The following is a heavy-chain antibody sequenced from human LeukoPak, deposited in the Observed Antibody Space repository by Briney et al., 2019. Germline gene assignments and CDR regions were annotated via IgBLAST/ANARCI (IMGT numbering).Heavy chain of an antibody. CDR2: INTGNGNT. J-gene: IGHJ4*02. D-gene: IGHD4-17*01. CDR3: ARGATTVTTSAFDY. CDR1: GYTLTSYA. V-gene: IGHV1-3*04. Sequence: ASVKVSCKASGYTLTSYAIHWVRQAPGQRPEWMGWINTGNGNTKCSQKVQGRVTITRDTSANTAYMELSSLRFEDTAVYYCARGATTVTTSAFDYWGQGTLVTVSS.